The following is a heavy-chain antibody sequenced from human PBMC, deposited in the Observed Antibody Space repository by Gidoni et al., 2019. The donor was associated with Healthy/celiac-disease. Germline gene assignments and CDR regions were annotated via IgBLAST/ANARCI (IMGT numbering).Heavy chain of an antibody. CDR1: GGTFSSYA. J-gene: IGHJ6*02. Sequence: QVQLVQSGAEVKKPGSSVTVSCKASGGTFSSYAISWVRQAPGQGLEWMGGIIPIFGTANYAQKFQGRVTITADKSTSTAYMELSSLRSEDTAVYYCAAAGTPNYYYYYGMDVWGQGTTVTVSS. D-gene: IGHD6-13*01. CDR3: AAAGTPNYYYYYGMDV. CDR2: IIPIFGTA. V-gene: IGHV1-69*06.